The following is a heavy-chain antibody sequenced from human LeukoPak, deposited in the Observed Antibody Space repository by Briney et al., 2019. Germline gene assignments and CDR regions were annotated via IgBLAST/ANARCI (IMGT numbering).Heavy chain of an antibody. CDR2: IRGGGGSA. V-gene: IGHV3-23*01. CDR1: GFTFSAYA. J-gene: IGHJ3*02. Sequence: GGSLRLSCTASGFTFSAYAMMWVRQAPGKGPEWVSAIRGGGGSAFYADSVKGRFTISRDNSKYTLFLQMNGLRAEDTAVYYCARDPNGDYIGAFDTWGPGTMVTVSS. CDR3: ARDPNGDYIGAFDT. D-gene: IGHD4-17*01.